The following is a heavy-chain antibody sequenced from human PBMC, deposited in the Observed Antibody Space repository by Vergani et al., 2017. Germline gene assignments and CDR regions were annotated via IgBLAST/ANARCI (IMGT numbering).Heavy chain of an antibody. Sequence: QVQLVQSGAEVRKPGASVKVSCKASGYTFTSYGISWVRQAPGQGLEWMGWTSAYNGNTNYAQKLQGRVTMTTDTSTSTAYMELRSLRSDDTAEYYCAREQDYESSGVRGRRPGGVDYWGQGTLVTVSS. CDR3: AREQDYESSGVRGRRPGGVDY. D-gene: IGHD3-22*01. J-gene: IGHJ4*02. CDR2: TSAYNGNT. CDR1: GYTFTSYG. V-gene: IGHV1-18*01.